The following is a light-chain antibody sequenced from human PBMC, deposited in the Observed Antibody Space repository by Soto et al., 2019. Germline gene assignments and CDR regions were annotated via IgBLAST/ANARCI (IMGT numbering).Light chain of an antibody. CDR3: GSFAGSNTLDI. V-gene: IGLV2-8*01. J-gene: IGLJ2*01. Sequence: QSALTQPPSASGSPGQSVAISCTGTSSDVCGYNYVSWYQQHPGKAPKLIIYEVSKRPSGVPERFSGSKSGNTAALTVSGLQAEDEANYSCGSFAGSNTLDIFGGGTKLTVL. CDR1: SSDVCGYNY. CDR2: EVS.